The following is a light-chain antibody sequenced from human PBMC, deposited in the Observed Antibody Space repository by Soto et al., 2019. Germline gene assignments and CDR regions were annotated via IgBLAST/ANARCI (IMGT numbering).Light chain of an antibody. CDR3: CSFAKSDTLL. Sequence: QSALTQPASLSGSPGQSITISCTGTSSDVGSYNLVSWYQQHPGKAPKLIIYDVNKRPSGASIRFSGSKSGNTASLTISGLQAEDEADYHCCSFAKSDTLLFGGGTQLTVL. V-gene: IGLV2-23*01. CDR1: SSDVGSYNL. CDR2: DVN. J-gene: IGLJ2*01.